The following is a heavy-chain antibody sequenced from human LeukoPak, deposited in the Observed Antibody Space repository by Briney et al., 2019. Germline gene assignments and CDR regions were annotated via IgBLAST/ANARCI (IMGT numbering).Heavy chain of an antibody. CDR2: INHSGST. D-gene: IGHD6-19*01. CDR3: ARRPYSSGSTLGY. J-gene: IGHJ4*02. Sequence: SGGSLRLSCAASGFTFSSYSMNWVRQAPGKGLEWIGEINHSGSTNYNPSLKSRVTISVDMSKNQFSLKLSSVTAADTAVYYCARRPYSSGSTLGYWGQGTLVTVSS. CDR1: GFTFSSYS. V-gene: IGHV4-34*01.